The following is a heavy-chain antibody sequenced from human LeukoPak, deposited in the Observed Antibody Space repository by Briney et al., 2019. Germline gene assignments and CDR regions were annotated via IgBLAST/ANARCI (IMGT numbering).Heavy chain of an antibody. D-gene: IGHD6-19*01. CDR2: IGGSGTRT. J-gene: IGHJ6*03. V-gene: IGHV3-23*01. Sequence: GGTLRLSCSASGFTFTTYGMNWVRQAPGKGLEWVSGIGGSGTRTYYADSVKGRFTISRDNSKNSLYLQMNSLRAEDTAVYYCARGVAVAGTDYYYYMDVWGKGTTVTISS. CDR3: ARGVAVAGTDYYYYMDV. CDR1: GFTFTTYG.